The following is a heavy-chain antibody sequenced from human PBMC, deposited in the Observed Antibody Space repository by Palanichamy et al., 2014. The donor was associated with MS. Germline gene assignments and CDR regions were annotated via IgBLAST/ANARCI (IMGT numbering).Heavy chain of an antibody. D-gene: IGHD2-15*01. V-gene: IGHV3-7*01. CDR1: GFTFSSYW. J-gene: IGHJ4*02. Sequence: EVQLVESGGGLVQPGGSLRLSCAASGFTFSSYWMSWGPPGSREGGWEWVANIKQDGSEEFYVDSVKGRFTISRDNAKNSLYLQMNSLRAEDTAVYYCGRDPSRGGEIDYWGQGTLVTVSS. CDR2: IKQDGSEE. CDR3: GRDPSRGGEIDY.